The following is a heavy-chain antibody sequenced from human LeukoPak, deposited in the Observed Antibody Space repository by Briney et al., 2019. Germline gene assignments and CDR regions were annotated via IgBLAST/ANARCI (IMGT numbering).Heavy chain of an antibody. CDR1: GFTFSSYS. CDR2: ISSSSSYI. CDR3: ARDQGTAAGFDY. Sequence: KTGGSLRLSCAASGFTFSSYSMNWVRQAPGKGLEWVSSISSSSSYIYYADSVKGRFTISRDNAKNSLYLQMNSLRAEDTAVYYCARDQGTAAGFDYWGQGTLVTVSS. J-gene: IGHJ4*02. D-gene: IGHD6-13*01. V-gene: IGHV3-21*01.